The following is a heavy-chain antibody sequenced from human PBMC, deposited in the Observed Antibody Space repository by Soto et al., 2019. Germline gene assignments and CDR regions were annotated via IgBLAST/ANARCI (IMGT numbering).Heavy chain of an antibody. Sequence: QVQLQESGPGLVKPSQTLSLTCTVSGGSISSGGYYWSWIRQHPGKGLEWIGYIYYSGSTYYNPSIKGRVTISVDTSKNQFSLKLSSVTAADTAVYYCARYSTVTSFDYWGQGTLVTVSS. CDR3: ARYSTVTSFDY. V-gene: IGHV4-31*03. D-gene: IGHD4-17*01. J-gene: IGHJ4*02. CDR2: IYYSGST. CDR1: GGSISSGGYY.